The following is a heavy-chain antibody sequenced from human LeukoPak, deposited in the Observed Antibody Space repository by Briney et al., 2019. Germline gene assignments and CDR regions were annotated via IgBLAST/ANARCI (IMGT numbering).Heavy chain of an antibody. J-gene: IGHJ5*02. CDR3: ARGGSTGPHWFDP. D-gene: IGHD2-8*02. CDR1: GYTFTSNY. V-gene: IGHV1-46*01. Sequence: ASVKVSCKASGYTFTSNYMHWVRQAPGQGLEWMGLINPNGGSTNYAQKFQDRVTLTRDMSTSTVYMELSSLRSEDTAVYYCARGGSTGPHWFDPWGQGTLVTVSS. CDR2: INPNGGST.